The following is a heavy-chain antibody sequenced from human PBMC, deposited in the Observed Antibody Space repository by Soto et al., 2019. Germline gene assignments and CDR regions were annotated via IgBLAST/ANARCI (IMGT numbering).Heavy chain of an antibody. V-gene: IGHV3-33*01. CDR2: IWYDGSNK. J-gene: IGHJ4*02. D-gene: IGHD2-15*01. CDR1: GFTFSSYG. Sequence: QVQLVESGGGVVQPGRSLRLSCAASGFTFSSYGMHWVRQAPGKGLEWVAVIWYDGSNKYYADSVKGRFTISRDNSKNTLYLQMNSLRAEDTAVYYCARAGLVVRYYFDYWGQGTLVTVSS. CDR3: ARAGLVVRYYFDY.